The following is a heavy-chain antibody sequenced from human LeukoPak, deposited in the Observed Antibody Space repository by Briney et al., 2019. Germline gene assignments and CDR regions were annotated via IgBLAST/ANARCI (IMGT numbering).Heavy chain of an antibody. CDR1: GFTFSSYS. CDR3: ARDQNYYDSSGYFNWFDP. V-gene: IGHV3-21*01. Sequence: GGSLRLSCAASGFTFSSYSMNWVRQAPGEGLEWVSSISSSSSYIYYADSVKGRFTISRDNAKNSLYLQMNSLRAEDTAVYYCARDQNYYDSSGYFNWFDPWGQGTLVTVSS. J-gene: IGHJ5*02. D-gene: IGHD3-22*01. CDR2: ISSSSSYI.